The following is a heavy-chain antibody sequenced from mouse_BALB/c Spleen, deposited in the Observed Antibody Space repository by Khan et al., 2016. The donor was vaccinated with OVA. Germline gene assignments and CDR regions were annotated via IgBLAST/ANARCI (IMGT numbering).Heavy chain of an antibody. CDR2: IYPGNVNT. Sequence: QVQLQQSGPELVKPGASVRISCKTSGYTFTNYYIHWVRQRPGQGLEWIGWIYPGNVNTKYNEKFKGKATLTADKSYSTAYMHLSSLTSEDSAVSFCSSAGYSSRFYTMYYWGLGTSVTVSS. CDR3: SSAGYSSRFYTMYY. CDR1: GYTFTNYY. J-gene: IGHJ4*01. D-gene: IGHD1-1*01. V-gene: IGHV1S56*01.